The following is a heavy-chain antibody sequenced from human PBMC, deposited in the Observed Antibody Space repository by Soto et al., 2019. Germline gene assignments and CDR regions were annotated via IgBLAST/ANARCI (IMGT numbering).Heavy chain of an antibody. Sequence: GGSLRLSCAATGFAFSTYGMHWVRQAPGKGREWVAAISYDGNEKYYADSLQGRFTISRDNSKNALYLQVNSLRGEDTEVYYCAKEKFRRGPSRMYGMDLWGQGTTVTVSS. CDR3: AKEKFRRGPSRMYGMDL. CDR1: GFAFSTYG. D-gene: IGHD5-12*01. CDR2: ISYDGNEK. V-gene: IGHV3-30*18. J-gene: IGHJ6*02.